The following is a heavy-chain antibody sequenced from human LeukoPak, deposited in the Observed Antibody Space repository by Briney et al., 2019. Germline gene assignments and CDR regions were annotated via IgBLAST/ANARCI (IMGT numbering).Heavy chain of an antibody. J-gene: IGHJ4*02. CDR1: GFTFSSYS. CDR2: ITSGRAYI. V-gene: IGHV3-21*01. Sequence: GGSLRLSCAASGFTFSSYSMNWVRQAPGKGLQWVSSITSGRAYIYYADSVKGRFTISRDNAKNSLYLQMNSLRAEDTAVYYCARDRSGYSGYDFFDYWGQGALVTVSS. D-gene: IGHD5-12*01. CDR3: ARDRSGYSGYDFFDY.